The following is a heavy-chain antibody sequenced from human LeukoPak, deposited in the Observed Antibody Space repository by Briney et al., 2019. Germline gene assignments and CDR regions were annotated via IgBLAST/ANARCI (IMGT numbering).Heavy chain of an antibody. J-gene: IGHJ4*02. Sequence: GSLRLSCAASGFTFSSYWMSWVRQAPGTGLEWVANIKQDGSEKYYVDSVKGRFTISRDNAKNSLYLQMNSLRAEDTAVYYCARGIAAAGYFFDYWGQGTLVTVSS. CDR3: ARGIAAAGYFFDY. D-gene: IGHD6-13*01. CDR1: GFTFSSYW. CDR2: IKQDGSEK. V-gene: IGHV3-7*04.